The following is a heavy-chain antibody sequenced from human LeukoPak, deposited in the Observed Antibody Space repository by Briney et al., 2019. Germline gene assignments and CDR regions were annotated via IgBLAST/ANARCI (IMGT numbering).Heavy chain of an antibody. J-gene: IGHJ4*02. CDR3: ARDMNYDSSGYYDY. Sequence: PGGSLRLSCAASGFTFSSYAMSWVRQAPGKGLEWVSGISGSGGSTYYADSVKGRFTISRDNSKNTLYLQMNSLRAEDTAVYYCARDMNYDSSGYYDYWGQGTLVTVSS. D-gene: IGHD3-22*01. CDR2: ISGSGGST. V-gene: IGHV3-23*01. CDR1: GFTFSSYA.